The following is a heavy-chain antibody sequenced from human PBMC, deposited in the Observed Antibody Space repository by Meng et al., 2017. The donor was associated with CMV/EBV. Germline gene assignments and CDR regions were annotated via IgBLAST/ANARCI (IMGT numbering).Heavy chain of an antibody. CDR2: IGASGSST. V-gene: IGHV3-23*01. CDR1: GFTFSSYD. J-gene: IGHJ4*02. D-gene: IGHD2-21*02. CDR3: ARALLIPKGDDDY. Sequence: LSLTCAASGFTFSSYDMNWVRQAPGKGLEWVSFIGASGSSTFYADSVKGRFTISRDNSKNTLYLQMNSLRAEDTAVYYCARALLIPKGDDDYWGQGTLVTVSS.